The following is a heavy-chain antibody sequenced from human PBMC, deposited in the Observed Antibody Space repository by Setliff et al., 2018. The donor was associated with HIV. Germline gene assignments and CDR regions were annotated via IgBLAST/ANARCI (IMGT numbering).Heavy chain of an antibody. V-gene: IGHV7-4-1*02. Sequence: ASVKVSCKASGYTFTSYAMNWVRQAPGQGLEWMGWINTKTGNLTYAQGFTGRFVFSLDTSVSTAHLQISSLKAEDTAVYYCARAHLWFGESFPFDPWGQGTLVTVSS. CDR3: ARAHLWFGESFPFDP. CDR2: INTKTGNL. CDR1: GYTFTSYA. J-gene: IGHJ5*02. D-gene: IGHD3-10*01.